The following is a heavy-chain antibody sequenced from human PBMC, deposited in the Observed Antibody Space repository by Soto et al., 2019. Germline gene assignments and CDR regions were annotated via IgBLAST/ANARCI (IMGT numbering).Heavy chain of an antibody. D-gene: IGHD3-9*01. Sequence: ASVKVSCKASGGTFSSYAISWVRQAPGQGLEWMGGIIPIFGTANYAQKFQGRVTITADESTSTAYMELSSLRSEDTAVYYCARELRYFDWSPGDYYYYGMDVWGQGTTVTVSS. CDR1: GGTFSSYA. J-gene: IGHJ6*02. CDR3: ARELRYFDWSPGDYYYYGMDV. CDR2: IIPIFGTA. V-gene: IGHV1-69*13.